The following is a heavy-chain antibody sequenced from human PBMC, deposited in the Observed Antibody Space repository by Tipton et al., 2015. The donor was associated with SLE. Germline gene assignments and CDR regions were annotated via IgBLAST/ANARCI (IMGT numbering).Heavy chain of an antibody. V-gene: IGHV4-34*01. J-gene: IGHJ6*02. CDR2: VDHSGST. CDR3: ARGKSTVTTFVHYYYGMDV. CDR1: GGSFSGYY. Sequence: TLSLTCAVYGGSFSGYYWSWIRQPPGKGLEWIGEVDHSGSTNSNPSLESRVTISVDTSKNQFSLKLSSATAADTSVYYCARGKSTVTTFVHYYYGMDVWGQGTTVTVSS. D-gene: IGHD4-17*01.